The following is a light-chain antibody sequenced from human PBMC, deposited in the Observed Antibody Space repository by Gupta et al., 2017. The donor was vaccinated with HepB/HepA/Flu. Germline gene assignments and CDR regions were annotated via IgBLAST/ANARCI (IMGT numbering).Light chain of an antibody. CDR2: SNN. CDR3: AASDDNRNGRV. J-gene: IGLJ2*01. CDR1: SSNIGSNT. Sequence: QSVLPPPPAASGTPGQRVTISCSGSSSNIGSNTVNWYQQHPATAPKHLIYSNNQRPSGVPDRFSGSTSGTSASPRTIGLQAEDEADDYCAASDDNRNGRVFGGGTKLTVL. V-gene: IGLV1-44*01.